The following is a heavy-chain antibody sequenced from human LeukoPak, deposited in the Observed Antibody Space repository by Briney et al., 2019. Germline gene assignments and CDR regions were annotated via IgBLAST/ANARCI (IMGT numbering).Heavy chain of an antibody. CDR1: GFTVSSNY. Sequence: GGSLRLSCAASGFTVSSNYMSWVRQAPGKGLEWVSSITSSSSYIYYADSVKGRFTISRDNAKNSLYLQMNSLRAEDTAVFYCARGGVYYDSSGLDYWGQGTLVTVSS. CDR3: ARGGVYYDSSGLDY. V-gene: IGHV3-21*01. J-gene: IGHJ4*02. D-gene: IGHD3-22*01. CDR2: ITSSSSYI.